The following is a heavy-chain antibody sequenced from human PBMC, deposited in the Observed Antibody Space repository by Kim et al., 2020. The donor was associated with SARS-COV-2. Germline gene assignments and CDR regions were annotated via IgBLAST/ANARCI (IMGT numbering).Heavy chain of an antibody. V-gene: IGHV3-21*01. Sequence: GGSLRLSCAASGFTFSSYSMNWVRQAPGKGLEWVSSISSSSYIYYADSVKGRFTISRDNAKNSLYLQMNSLRAEDTAVYYCARDRDQVIAAAAPESTYGMDVWGQGTTVTVSS. D-gene: IGHD6-13*01. J-gene: IGHJ6*02. CDR2: ISSSSYI. CDR3: ARDRDQVIAAAAPESTYGMDV. CDR1: GFTFSSYS.